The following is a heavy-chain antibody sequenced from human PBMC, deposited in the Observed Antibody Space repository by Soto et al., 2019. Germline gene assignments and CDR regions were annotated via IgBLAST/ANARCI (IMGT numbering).Heavy chain of an antibody. J-gene: IGHJ5*02. CDR3: TRDASRERRDRGWLDP. V-gene: IGHV3-21*01. Sequence: VVSLILSCSSSVFTFLSFTIDWVRQAPVNWLEWVSTISSNSAYIYYTDALRGRFTISRDNAKNSLHLQMNSLRAEDTSVYYCTRDASRERRDRGWLDPWGQGTLVTVSS. CDR2: ISSNSAYI. CDR1: VFTFLSFT.